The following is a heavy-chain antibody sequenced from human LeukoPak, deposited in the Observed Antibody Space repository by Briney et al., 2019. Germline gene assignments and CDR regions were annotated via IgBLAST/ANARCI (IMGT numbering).Heavy chain of an antibody. D-gene: IGHD2-8*01. V-gene: IGHV1-2*02. CDR3: ARDRGVYYFDY. J-gene: IGHJ4*02. CDR1: GYTFTGYY. CDR2: INPNSGGT. Sequence: ASVKVSCKASGYTFTGYYIHWVRQAPGQGLEWMGWINPNSGGTNYAQKFQGRVTMTRDTSITTAYMELSRLRSDDTAVYYCARDRGVYYFDYWGQGTLVTVSS.